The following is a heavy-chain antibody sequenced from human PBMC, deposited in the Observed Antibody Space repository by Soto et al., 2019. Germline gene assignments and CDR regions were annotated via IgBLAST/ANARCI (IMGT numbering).Heavy chain of an antibody. D-gene: IGHD2-8*01. CDR2: IIPIFGTA. J-gene: IGHJ4*02. V-gene: IGHV1-69*13. CDR1: GGTFSSYA. CDR3: ARRAPNGRFDY. Sequence: ASVKVSCKASGGTFSSYAISWVRQAPGQGLEWMEGIIPIFGTANYAQKFQGRVTITADESTSTAYMELSSLRSEDTAVYYCARRAPNGRFDYWGQGTLVTVSS.